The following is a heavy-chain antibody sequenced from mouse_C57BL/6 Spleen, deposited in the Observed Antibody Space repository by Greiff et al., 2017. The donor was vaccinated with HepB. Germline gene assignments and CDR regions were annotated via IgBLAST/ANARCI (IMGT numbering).Heavy chain of an antibody. J-gene: IGHJ1*03. Sequence: VQLQQSGAELVKPGASVKISCKASGYAFSSYWMNWVKQRPGKGLEWIGQIYPGDGDTNYNGKFKGKATLTADKSSSTAYMQLSSLTSEDSAVYFCARSGGYGSSYDWYFDVWGTGTTVTVSS. V-gene: IGHV1-80*01. CDR2: IYPGDGDT. CDR3: ARSGGYGSSYDWYFDV. D-gene: IGHD1-1*01. CDR1: GYAFSSYW.